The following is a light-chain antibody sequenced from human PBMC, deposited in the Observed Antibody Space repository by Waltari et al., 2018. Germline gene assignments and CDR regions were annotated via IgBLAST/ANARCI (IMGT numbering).Light chain of an antibody. J-gene: IGKJ1*01. Sequence: DIQMTQSPSTLSASVGDRVTITCRASQNINTWLAWHQQKPGKAPKLLIYKASSLESGVPSRFSGSGAGTEFTLTISSLQPDDFATYYCLQYNCEPRTFGQGTKVEVK. CDR3: LQYNCEPRT. CDR2: KAS. CDR1: QNINTW. V-gene: IGKV1-5*03.